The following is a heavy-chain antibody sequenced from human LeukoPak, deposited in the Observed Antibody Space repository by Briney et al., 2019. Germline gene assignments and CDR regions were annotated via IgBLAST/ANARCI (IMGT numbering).Heavy chain of an antibody. J-gene: IGHJ4*02. D-gene: IGHD1-26*01. CDR2: VYDSGST. Sequence: SETLSLTCTVSGASISGSGYYWGWIRQPPGKGLEWIGNVYDSGSTYYNASLQSRVTISIDTSKNQFSLRLSSVTAADTAMYYCAKSGGYGLIDYWGQGTLVAVSS. CDR1: GASISGSGYY. V-gene: IGHV4-39*01. CDR3: AKSGGYGLIDY.